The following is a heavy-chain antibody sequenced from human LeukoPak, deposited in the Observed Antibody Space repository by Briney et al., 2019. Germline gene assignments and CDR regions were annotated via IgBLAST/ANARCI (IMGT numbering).Heavy chain of an antibody. V-gene: IGHV3-23*01. CDR1: AFTFGNYA. Sequence: GGSLRLSCAASAFTFGNYAMNWVRQAPGKGLEWVSGLSGSGASTYYADSVKGRFTISRDNSKNTLYLQMNRLRAGDTGVYYCAKGSDRSGSYYLDYWGQGTLVTVSS. D-gene: IGHD3-10*01. CDR2: LSGSGAST. CDR3: AKGSDRSGSYYLDY. J-gene: IGHJ4*02.